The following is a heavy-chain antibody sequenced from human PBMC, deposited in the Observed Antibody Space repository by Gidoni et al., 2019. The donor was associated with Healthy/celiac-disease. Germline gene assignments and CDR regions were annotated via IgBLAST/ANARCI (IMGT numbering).Heavy chain of an antibody. J-gene: IGHJ4*02. Sequence: EVQLLESGGGLVQPGGSLSLSCAATGFTFISYAMSWVRQAPGKGLEWVSAISGSVGSTYYADSVKGRFTISRDNSKNTLYLQMNSLRAEDTAVYYCAKGGDYGGNLIYFDYWGQGTLVTVSS. CDR2: ISGSVGST. CDR3: AKGGDYGGNLIYFDY. CDR1: GFTFISYA. V-gene: IGHV3-23*01. D-gene: IGHD4-17*01.